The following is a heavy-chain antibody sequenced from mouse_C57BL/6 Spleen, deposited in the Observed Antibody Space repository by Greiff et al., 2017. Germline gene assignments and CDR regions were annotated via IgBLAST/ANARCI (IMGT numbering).Heavy chain of an antibody. V-gene: IGHV2-5*01. J-gene: IGHJ4*01. CDR3: AKNNGNYAAMDY. Sequence: VKLVESGPGLVQPSQSLSITCTVSGFPLTSYGVHWVRQSPGKGLEWLGVIWRGGSTDYNAAFMSRLSITKDNSKSQVFFKMNSLQADDTAIYYCAKNNGNYAAMDYWGQGTSVTVSS. CDR2: IWRGGST. D-gene: IGHD2-1*01. CDR1: GFPLTSYG.